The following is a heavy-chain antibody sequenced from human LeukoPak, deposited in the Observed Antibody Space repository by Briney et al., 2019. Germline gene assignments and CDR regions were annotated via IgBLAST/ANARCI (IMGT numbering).Heavy chain of an antibody. V-gene: IGHV4-59*08. CDR1: GGSISSYY. D-gene: IGHD6-19*01. J-gene: IGHJ4*02. CDR3: ARREMSYGQWLTLDH. Sequence: SETLSLTCTVSGGSISSYYWSWIRQPPGKGLEWIGYIYYSGSTNYNPSLKSRVTISVDTSKNQFSLNLTSVTATDTAVYYCARREMSYGQWLTLDHWGQGTLVTVSS. CDR2: IYYSGST.